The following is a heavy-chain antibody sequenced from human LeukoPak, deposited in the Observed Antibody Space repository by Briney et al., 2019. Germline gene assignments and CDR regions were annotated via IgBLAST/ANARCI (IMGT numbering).Heavy chain of an antibody. D-gene: IGHD2-2*02. V-gene: IGHV1-8*01. CDR2: MNPNSGNT. CDR3: AKLSNPIVGYCSSTSCYTEDY. J-gene: IGHJ4*02. CDR1: GYTFTSYD. Sequence: ASVKVSCKASGYTFTSYDINWVRQATGQGLEWMGWMNPNSGNTGYAQKFQGRVTMTRNTSISTAYMELSSLRAEDTAVYYCAKLSNPIVGYCSSTSCYTEDYWGQGTLVTVSS.